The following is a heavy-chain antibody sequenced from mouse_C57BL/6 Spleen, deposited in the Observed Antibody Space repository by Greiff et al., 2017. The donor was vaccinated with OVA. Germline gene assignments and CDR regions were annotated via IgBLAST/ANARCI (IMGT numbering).Heavy chain of an antibody. CDR1: GYTFTSYW. Sequence: QVQLKQPGAELVKPGASVKLSCKASGYTFTSYWMQWVKQRPGQGLEWIGEIDPSDSYTNYTQKFKGKATLTGDTSSSTAYMQLSSLTSEDSAVYYCTRSDYVPFAYWGQGTLVTVSA. J-gene: IGHJ3*01. CDR3: TRSDYVPFAY. CDR2: IDPSDSYT. D-gene: IGHD2-4*01. V-gene: IGHV1-50*01.